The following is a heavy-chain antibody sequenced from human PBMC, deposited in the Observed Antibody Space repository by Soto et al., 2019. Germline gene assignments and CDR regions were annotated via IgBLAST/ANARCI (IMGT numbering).Heavy chain of an antibody. CDR3: ARGGTHTVSKQYYYYYYMDV. CDR2: ITTSSIYI. V-gene: IGHV3-21*01. CDR1: GFTFSNYN. J-gene: IGHJ6*03. Sequence: GGSLRRSCAASGFTFSNYNMNWVRQAPGKGLEWVSSITTSSIYIYYADSVKGRFTISRDNAKNSLYLQMNSLRAEDTAVYYCARGGTHTVSKQYYYYYYMDVWGKGTTVTVSS. D-gene: IGHD4-4*01.